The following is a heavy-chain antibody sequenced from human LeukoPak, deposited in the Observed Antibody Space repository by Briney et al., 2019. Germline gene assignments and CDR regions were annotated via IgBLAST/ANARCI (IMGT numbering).Heavy chain of an antibody. CDR1: GGSIRGYY. D-gene: IGHD3-10*01. Sequence: SETLSLTCNVSGGSIRGYYWSWIRQPPEKGLEWIGYIYSSGSTNYNPSLKSRVTMSVDTSKNQFSLKVSSVTAADTAVYYCARVFDSGSQAYFYYMDVWGKGTTVTIFS. V-gene: IGHV4-59*01. CDR2: IYSSGST. J-gene: IGHJ6*03. CDR3: ARVFDSGSQAYFYYMDV.